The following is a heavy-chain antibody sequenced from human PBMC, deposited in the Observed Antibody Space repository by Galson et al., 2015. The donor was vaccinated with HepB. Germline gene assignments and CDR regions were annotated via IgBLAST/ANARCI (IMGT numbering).Heavy chain of an antibody. CDR3: ARGFRSAVDY. V-gene: IGHV6-1*01. J-gene: IGHJ4*02. CDR2: TFYRSNWYN. Sequence: CAISGDSVSSNSVAWNWIRQSPSRGLEWLGRTFYRSNWYNDYAVSVQSRITINPDTSKNQFSLRLNSVTPEDTAVYYCARGFRSAVDYWGQGTLVTVSS. CDR1: GDSVSSNSVA. D-gene: IGHD3-10*01.